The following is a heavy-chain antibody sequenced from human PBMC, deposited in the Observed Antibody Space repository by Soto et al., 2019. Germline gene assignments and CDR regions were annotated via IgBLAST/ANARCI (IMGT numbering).Heavy chain of an antibody. Sequence: PGGSLRLSCAASGFTFSSYWMSWVRQAPGKGLEWVANIKQDGSEKYYVDSVKGRFTISRDNAKNSLYLQMNSLRAEDTAVYYCAKENYYDSRGYGSVAFDIWGQGTMVTVSS. J-gene: IGHJ3*02. D-gene: IGHD3-22*01. CDR3: AKENYYDSRGYGSVAFDI. V-gene: IGHV3-7*01. CDR2: IKQDGSEK. CDR1: GFTFSSYW.